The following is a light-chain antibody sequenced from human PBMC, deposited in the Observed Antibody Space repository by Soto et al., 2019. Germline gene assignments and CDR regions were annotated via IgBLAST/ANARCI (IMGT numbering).Light chain of an antibody. CDR1: QSVSSN. Sequence: EIVMTQSPATLSVSPGESVTLSCRASQSVSSNLAWYQQKPGQAPRLLIYGASTRATGIPARFSGSGSGTEFTLTISSLQSEDFAVYYCQQYNNWPITFGQGTRLEIK. CDR2: GAS. V-gene: IGKV3D-15*01. CDR3: QQYNNWPIT. J-gene: IGKJ5*01.